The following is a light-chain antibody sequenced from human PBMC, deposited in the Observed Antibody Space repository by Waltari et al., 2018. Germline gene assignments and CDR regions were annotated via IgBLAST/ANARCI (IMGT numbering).Light chain of an antibody. Sequence: QSALTQPASVSGSPGQSITISCSGTDSDVGAYDFVSWYQQHPGKAPPLIIYEVSNPPSVISNRFAASKSGNTASLTISGLQAEDEADYYCSSYTTSSAPGVFGTGTRVTVL. J-gene: IGLJ1*01. CDR3: SSYTTSSAPGV. CDR2: EVS. V-gene: IGLV2-14*01. CDR1: DSDVGAYDF.